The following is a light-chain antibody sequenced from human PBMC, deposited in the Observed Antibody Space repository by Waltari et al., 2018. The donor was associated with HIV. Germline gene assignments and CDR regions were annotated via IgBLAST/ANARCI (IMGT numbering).Light chain of an antibody. CDR3: SSYTSSRTWV. J-gene: IGLJ3*02. V-gene: IGLV2-14*01. CDR2: EVS. CDR1: RSDVGGYNY. Sequence: QSALTQPASVSGSPGQSITISCTGTRSDVGGYNYVSWYQHHPGKAPKLVIYEVSNRPSGVSNRFSGFKSANTASLTISGRQAEDEGDYYCSSYTSSRTWVFGGGTKLTVL.